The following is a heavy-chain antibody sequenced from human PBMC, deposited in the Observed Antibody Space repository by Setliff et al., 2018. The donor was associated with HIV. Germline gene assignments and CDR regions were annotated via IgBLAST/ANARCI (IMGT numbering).Heavy chain of an antibody. D-gene: IGHD2-21*02. V-gene: IGHV3-66*01. CDR3: MRWGLPYAIDY. Sequence: PSETLSLTCAVSGDSVTSRNWWSWVRQAPGKGLEWVSIIYSDDYTKYADSLKGRFTISRDTSKNTLYLQMNSLRVEDTAVYYCMRWGLPYAIDYWGQGMLVTVSS. J-gene: IGHJ4*02. CDR2: IYSDDYT. CDR1: GDSVTSRNW.